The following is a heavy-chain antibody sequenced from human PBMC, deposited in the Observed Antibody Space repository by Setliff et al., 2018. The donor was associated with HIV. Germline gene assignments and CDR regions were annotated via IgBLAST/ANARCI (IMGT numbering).Heavy chain of an antibody. CDR3: ARSLVPSGYYYGRHAFDI. D-gene: IGHD3-22*01. V-gene: IGHV4-59*08. CDR2: IYYSGNT. Sequence: SETLSLTCSVSGASIKGHYWSWIRQSPGKGLEWIGNIYYSGNTNYNPSFKSRVTISVDTSKNQFSLRVNSVTAADTAVYYCARSLVPSGYYYGRHAFDIWGQGTKVTVSS. CDR1: GASIKGHY. J-gene: IGHJ3*02.